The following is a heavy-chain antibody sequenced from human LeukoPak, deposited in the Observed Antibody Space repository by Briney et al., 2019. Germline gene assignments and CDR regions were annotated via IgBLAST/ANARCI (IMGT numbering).Heavy chain of an antibody. J-gene: IGHJ5*02. D-gene: IGHD6-13*01. CDR1: GGSITSYY. CDR3: ARRGYSSQFDP. CDR2: IYYSGST. V-gene: IGHV4-59*01. Sequence: SETLSLTCTVSGGSITSYYWSWIRQPPGKGLEWIGYIYYSGSTNCNPSLKSRVTISVDTSKNQFSLKLSSVTAADTAVYYCARRGYSSQFDPWGQGTLVTVSS.